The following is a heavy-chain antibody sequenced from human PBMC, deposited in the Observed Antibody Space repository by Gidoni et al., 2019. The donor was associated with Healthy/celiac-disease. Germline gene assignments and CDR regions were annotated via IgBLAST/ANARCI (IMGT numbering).Heavy chain of an antibody. Sequence: QVQLVQSGADVKKPGASVKVSCKASGYTFTRYYMHWVRQAPGQGLEWMGIINPSSSSTHYAQQFQGRVTMTRDTSTITVYMELSSLRSEDTAVYYCARFVEGFDYWGQGTLVTVSS. CDR3: ARFVEGFDY. CDR1: GYTFTRYY. J-gene: IGHJ4*02. CDR2: INPSSSST. V-gene: IGHV1-46*01. D-gene: IGHD3-3*01.